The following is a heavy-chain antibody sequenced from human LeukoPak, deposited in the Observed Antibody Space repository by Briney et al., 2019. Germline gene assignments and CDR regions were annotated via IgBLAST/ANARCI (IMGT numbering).Heavy chain of an antibody. CDR2: ISSSSSYI. CDR1: GFTFSSYS. Sequence: GGSLRFSCAASGFTFSSYSMNWVRQAPGKGLEWVSSISSSSSYIYYADSVKGRFTISRDNAKNSLYLQMNSLRAEDTAVYYCARAKEGSGGAFDIWGQGTMVTVSS. V-gene: IGHV3-21*01. J-gene: IGHJ3*02. CDR3: ARAKEGSGGAFDI. D-gene: IGHD6-19*01.